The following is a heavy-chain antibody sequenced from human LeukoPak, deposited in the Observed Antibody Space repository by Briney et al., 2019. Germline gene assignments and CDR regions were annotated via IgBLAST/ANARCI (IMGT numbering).Heavy chain of an antibody. V-gene: IGHV4-34*01. CDR3: AGGPDYYDSSARYYFDY. D-gene: IGHD3-22*01. Sequence: SETLSLTCAVYGGSFSGYYWSWIRQPPGKGLEWIGEINHSGSTNYNPSLKSRVTISVDTSKNQFSLKLSSVTAADTAVYYCAGGPDYYDSSARYYFDYWGQGTLVTVSS. CDR1: GGSFSGYY. CDR2: INHSGST. J-gene: IGHJ4*02.